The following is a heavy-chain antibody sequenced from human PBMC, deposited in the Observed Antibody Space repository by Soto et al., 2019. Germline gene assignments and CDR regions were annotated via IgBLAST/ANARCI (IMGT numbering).Heavy chain of an antibody. CDR1: GFTFSSYE. J-gene: IGHJ5*02. D-gene: IGHD3-10*02. V-gene: IGHV3-48*03. CDR2: ITSGGTTV. Sequence: VGSLRLSCAASGFTFSSYEMSWVRQAPGKGLEWVSYITSGGTTVYYADSVKGRFTISRDNAKNSLFLQMNSLRAEDTAVYYCARDHGLNYVPNCLDPWGQGTLVTVSS. CDR3: ARDHGLNYVPNCLDP.